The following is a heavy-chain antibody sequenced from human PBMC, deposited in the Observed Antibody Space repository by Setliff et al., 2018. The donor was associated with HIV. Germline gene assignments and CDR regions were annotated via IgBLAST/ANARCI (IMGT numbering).Heavy chain of an antibody. CDR1: GGAITGYY. V-gene: IGHV4-4*08. D-gene: IGHD3-10*01. Sequence: PSQTLSLTCNVSGGAITGYYWSWIRQAPGKALESIASIYSGGSAIYHPSLKSRVTISVDTSKNQFSLKLSSVTAADTAAYYCARDFNYGSGRYYYYMDVWGKGTTVTVSS. CDR3: ARDFNYGSGRYYYYMDV. CDR2: IYSGGSA. J-gene: IGHJ6*03.